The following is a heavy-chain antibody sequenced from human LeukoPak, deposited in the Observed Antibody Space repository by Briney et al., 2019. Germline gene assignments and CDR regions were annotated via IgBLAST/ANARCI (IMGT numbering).Heavy chain of an antibody. CDR2: IYYSGTT. V-gene: IGHV4-39*01. D-gene: IGHD5-18*01. CDR3: ARGYSYGGSYFDY. CDR1: GGSISSSSYY. Sequence: PSETLSLTCTVSGGSISSSSYYWGWIRQPPGKGLEWIGTIYYSGTTYYNPSLTGRVTISVVASKNQFSLKLSSVTAADTAVYYCARGYSYGGSYFDYWGQGTLVTVSS. J-gene: IGHJ4*02.